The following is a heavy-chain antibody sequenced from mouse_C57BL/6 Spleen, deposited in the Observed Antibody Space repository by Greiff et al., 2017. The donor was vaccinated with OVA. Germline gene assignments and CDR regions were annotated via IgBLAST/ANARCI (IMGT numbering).Heavy chain of an antibody. V-gene: IGHV5-17*01. CDR3: ARNNYYGSPYYAMDC. CDR1: GFTFSDYG. D-gene: IGHD1-1*01. J-gene: IGHJ4*01. Sequence: DVHLVESGGGLVKPGGSLKLSCAASGFTFSDYGMHWVRQAPEKGLEWVAYISSGSSTIYYADTVKGRFTISRANAKNTLFLQMTSLRSEDTAMYYCARNNYYGSPYYAMDCWGQGTSVTVSS. CDR2: ISSGSSTI.